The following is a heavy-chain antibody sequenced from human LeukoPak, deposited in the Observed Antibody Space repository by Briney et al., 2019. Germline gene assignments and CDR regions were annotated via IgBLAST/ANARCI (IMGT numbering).Heavy chain of an antibody. Sequence: PSETLSLTCAVYGGSFSGYYWSWIRQPPGKGLEWIGEINHSGSTNYNPSLKSRVTISVDTSKNQFSLKLSSVTAADTAVYYCARGVWNWGQGTLVTVSS. CDR2: INHSGST. J-gene: IGHJ4*02. D-gene: IGHD2-21*01. CDR3: ARGVWN. V-gene: IGHV4-34*01. CDR1: GGSFSGYY.